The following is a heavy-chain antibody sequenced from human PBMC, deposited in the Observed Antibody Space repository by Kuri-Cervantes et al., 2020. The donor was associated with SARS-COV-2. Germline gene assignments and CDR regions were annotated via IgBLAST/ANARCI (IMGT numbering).Heavy chain of an antibody. J-gene: IGHJ3*02. CDR1: GFTFSSYA. D-gene: IGHD3-22*01. CDR2: ITSSGTYI. V-gene: IGHV3-21*01. CDR3: ATPDYYDSSGYYSVAFDI. Sequence: LSLTCAASGFTFSSYAMSWVRQAPGKGLEWVSSITSSGTYIYYADSVKGRFTISRDNAKNSLYLQMNSLSAEDTAVYYCATPDYYDSSGYYSVAFDIWGQGTMVTVSS.